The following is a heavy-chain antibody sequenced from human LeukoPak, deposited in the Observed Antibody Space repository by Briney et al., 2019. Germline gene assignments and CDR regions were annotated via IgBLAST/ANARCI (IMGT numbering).Heavy chain of an antibody. CDR2: IWYDGSNK. D-gene: IGHD6-13*01. V-gene: IGHV3-33*01. CDR3: ARESRYSSSWQLDY. CDR1: GFTFSSYG. Sequence: PGGSLRLSCAAPGFTFSSYGMHWVRQAPGKGLEWVAVIWYDGSNKYYADSVKGRFTISRDNSKNTLYLQMNSLRAEDTAVYYCARESRYSSSWQLDYWGQGTLVTVSS. J-gene: IGHJ4*02.